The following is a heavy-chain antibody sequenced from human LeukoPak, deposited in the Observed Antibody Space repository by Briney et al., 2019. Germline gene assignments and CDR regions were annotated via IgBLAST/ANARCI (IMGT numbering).Heavy chain of an antibody. D-gene: IGHD2-2*01. CDR3: ARAVWGYCSSTSCYAWNYYYYGMDV. CDR2: IYYSGST. J-gene: IGHJ6*02. Sequence: SQTLSLICTVSGGSISSGGYYWSWIRQHPGKGLEWIGYIYYSGSTYYNPSLKSRVTISVDTSKNQFSLKLSSVTAAGTAVYYCARAVWGYCSSTSCYAWNYYYYGMDVWGQGTTVTVSS. CDR1: GGSISSGGYY. V-gene: IGHV4-31*03.